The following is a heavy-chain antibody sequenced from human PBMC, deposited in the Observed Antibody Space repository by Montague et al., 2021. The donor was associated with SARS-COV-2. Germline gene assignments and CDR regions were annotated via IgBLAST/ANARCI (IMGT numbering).Heavy chain of an antibody. Sequence: SLRLSCAASGFTFSAFWMTWVRQAPGKGLEWVANIKQDGSQKYYLESVKGRFIISRDNAQNSLHLQMNSLRLEDTAVYYCATELPGYYDDSGYYSAFDHWGQGTLVSVSS. CDR3: ATELPGYYDDSGYYSAFDH. D-gene: IGHD3-22*01. V-gene: IGHV3-7*05. CDR2: IKQDGSQK. J-gene: IGHJ4*02. CDR1: GFTFSAFW.